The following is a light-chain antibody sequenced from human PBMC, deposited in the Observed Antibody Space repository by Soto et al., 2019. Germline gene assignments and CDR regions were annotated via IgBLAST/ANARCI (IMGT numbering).Light chain of an antibody. J-gene: IGKJ4*01. CDR3: HQSSNIPFT. Sequence: DIQMTQSPSSLSASVGDRVTITCRASQSIRSYLNWYQQKPGNAPLRMIYAASNLQSCVPSRFSSSGSGTDCTLTIRSLQTEDFATDDCHQSSNIPFTFGGGTKVEIK. CDR2: AAS. CDR1: QSIRSY. V-gene: IGKV1-39*01.